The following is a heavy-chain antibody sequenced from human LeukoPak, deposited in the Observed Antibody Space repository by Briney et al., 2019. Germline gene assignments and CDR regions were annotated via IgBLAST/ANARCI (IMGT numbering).Heavy chain of an antibody. D-gene: IGHD6-19*01. Sequence: GGSLRLSCAASGFSFTNYGMHWVRQAPGKGLEWVAFIRFDGSNEYYADSVKGRFTISRDNAKNSLYLQMNSLRAEDTAVYYCAKGGYSSGWYESYFQHWGQGTLVTVSS. J-gene: IGHJ1*01. CDR1: GFSFTNYG. V-gene: IGHV3-30*02. CDR2: IRFDGSNE. CDR3: AKGGYSSGWYESYFQH.